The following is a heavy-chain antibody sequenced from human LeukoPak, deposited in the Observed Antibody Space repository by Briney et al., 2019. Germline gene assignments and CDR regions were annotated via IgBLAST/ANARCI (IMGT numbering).Heavy chain of an antibody. Sequence: PSETLSLTCTVSGYSISSGYYWGWIRQPPGKGLEWIGSIYYSGSTNYNPSLKSRVTISVDTSKNQFSLKLSSVTAADTAVYYCARDRSGDYGDNWFDPWGQGTLVTVSS. CDR3: ARDRSGDYGDNWFDP. CDR2: IYYSGST. CDR1: GYSISSGYY. V-gene: IGHV4-38-2*02. J-gene: IGHJ5*02. D-gene: IGHD4-17*01.